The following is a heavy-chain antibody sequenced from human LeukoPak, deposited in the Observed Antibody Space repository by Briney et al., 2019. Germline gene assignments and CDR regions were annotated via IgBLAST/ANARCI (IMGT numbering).Heavy chain of an antibody. D-gene: IGHD3-22*01. J-gene: IGHJ3*01. V-gene: IGHV1-2*02. Sequence: VASVKVSCKASGYTFTGYYMHWVRQAPGQGLEWMGWINPNSGGTNYAQKFQGRVIMARDTSISTAYMELSRLRSDDTAVYYCARGYYYDSRARAPGAFDVWGQGTMVTVSS. CDR3: ARGYYYDSRARAPGAFDV. CDR1: GYTFTGYY. CDR2: INPNSGGT.